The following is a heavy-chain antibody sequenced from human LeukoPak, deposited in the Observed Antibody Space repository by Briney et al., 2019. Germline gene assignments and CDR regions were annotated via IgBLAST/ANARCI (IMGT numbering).Heavy chain of an antibody. D-gene: IGHD5-24*01. Sequence: SETLSLTCTVSGGSISSSSYYWGWIRQPPGKGLEWIGSIYYSGSTYYNPSLKSRVTISVDTSKNQFSLKLSSVTAADTAVYYCARGVDGDYWGQGTLVTVSS. CDR3: ARGVDGDY. J-gene: IGHJ4*02. CDR2: IYYSGST. V-gene: IGHV4-39*07. CDR1: GGSISSSSYY.